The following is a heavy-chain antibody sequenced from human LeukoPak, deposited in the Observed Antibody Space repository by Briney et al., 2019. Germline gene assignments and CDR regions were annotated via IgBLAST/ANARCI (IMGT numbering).Heavy chain of an antibody. CDR2: IYTSGST. J-gene: IGHJ4*02. CDR1: GGSISSYY. Sequence: SETLSLTCTVSGGSISSYYWSWIRQPAGKGLEWIGRIYTSGSTNYNPSLKSRVTVSVDTSKNQFSLKLSSVTAADTAVYYCARVGYYGSGSYYKVLGFDYWGQGTLVTVSS. D-gene: IGHD3-10*01. V-gene: IGHV4-4*07. CDR3: ARVGYYGSGSYYKVLGFDY.